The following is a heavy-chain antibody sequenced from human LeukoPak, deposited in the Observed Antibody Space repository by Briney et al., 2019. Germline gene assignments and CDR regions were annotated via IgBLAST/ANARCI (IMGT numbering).Heavy chain of an antibody. Sequence: SVKVSCKASGFTFTSSAMQWVRQARGQRLEWIGWIVVGSGNTNYVQKFQERVTITRDMSTSTAYMELSSLRSEDTAVYYCAADSLGRNWYFDLWGRGTLVTVSS. CDR2: IVVGSGNT. CDR1: GFTFTSSA. CDR3: AADSLGRNWYFDL. J-gene: IGHJ2*01. V-gene: IGHV1-58*02. D-gene: IGHD3-16*01.